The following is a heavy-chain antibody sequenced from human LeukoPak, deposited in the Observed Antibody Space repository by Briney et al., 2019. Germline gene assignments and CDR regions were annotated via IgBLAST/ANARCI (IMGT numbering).Heavy chain of an antibody. CDR3: ARDLYDSSGYLDY. V-gene: IGHV1-46*01. Sequence: ASVKVSRKASGYTFTNYAFSWVRQAPGQGLEWMGIINPSGGSTSYAQKFQGRVTMTRDMSTSTVYMELSSLRSEDTAVYYCARDLYDSSGYLDYWGQGTLVTVSS. CDR2: INPSGGST. J-gene: IGHJ4*02. CDR1: GYTFTNYA. D-gene: IGHD3-22*01.